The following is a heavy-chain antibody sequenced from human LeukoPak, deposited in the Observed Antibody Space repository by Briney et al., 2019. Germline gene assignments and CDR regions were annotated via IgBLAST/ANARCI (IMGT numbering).Heavy chain of an antibody. Sequence: PGRPLRLSCAASGFTFRAHSMHWVRQTPGKGLEWVAFTSYDGSKKYYGDSVKGRFTISRDNSKNTLYLEVSTLRAEDTAVYYCAKGLVPAAIRVVDYWGQGTLVTVSS. CDR1: GFTFRAHS. CDR3: AKGLVPAAIRVVDY. J-gene: IGHJ4*02. CDR2: TSYDGSKK. V-gene: IGHV3-30-3*01. D-gene: IGHD2-2*01.